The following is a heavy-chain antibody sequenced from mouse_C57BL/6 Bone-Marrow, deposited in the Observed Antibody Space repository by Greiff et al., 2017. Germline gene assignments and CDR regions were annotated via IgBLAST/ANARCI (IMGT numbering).Heavy chain of an antibody. D-gene: IGHD1-1*01. CDR3: ARRGTTVVATRAMDY. V-gene: IGHV5-12*01. Sequence: DVKLVESGGGLVQPGGSLKLSCAASGFTFSDYYMYWVRQTPEKRLEWVAYISNGGGSTYYPDTVKGRFTIPRDNAKNTLYLQMSRLKSEDTAMYYWARRGTTVVATRAMDYWGQGTSVTVSS. J-gene: IGHJ4*01. CDR2: ISNGGGST. CDR1: GFTFSDYY.